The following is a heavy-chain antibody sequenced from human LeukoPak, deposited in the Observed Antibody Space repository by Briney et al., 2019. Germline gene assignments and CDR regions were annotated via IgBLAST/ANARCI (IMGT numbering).Heavy chain of an antibody. CDR2: ISYDGSNK. J-gene: IGHJ4*02. CDR1: GFTFSSYA. CDR3: ARDPTDIAARPWAFDY. V-gene: IGHV3-30-3*01. Sequence: GGSLRLSCAASGFTFSSYAMHWVRQAPGKGLEWVAVISYDGSNKYHADSVKGRFTISRDNSKNTLYPQMNRLRTEDPAVYYCARDPTDIAARPWAFDYWGQGTLVTVSS. D-gene: IGHD6-6*01.